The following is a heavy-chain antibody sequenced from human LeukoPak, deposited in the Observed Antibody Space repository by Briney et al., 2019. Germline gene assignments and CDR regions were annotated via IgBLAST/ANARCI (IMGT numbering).Heavy chain of an antibody. V-gene: IGHV4-38-2*02. CDR2: IYHSGST. J-gene: IGHJ4*02. CDR1: GYSISSAHF. CDR3: ARDRYYYDNSGSTFDY. D-gene: IGHD3-22*01. Sequence: SETLSLTCSVSGYSISSAHFWGWIRQPPGKGLEWIGSIYHSGSTHYNPSLKSRVTISVDTSKNQFSLKLRSVTAADTAVYYCARDRYYYDNSGSTFDYWGQGTLVTVPS.